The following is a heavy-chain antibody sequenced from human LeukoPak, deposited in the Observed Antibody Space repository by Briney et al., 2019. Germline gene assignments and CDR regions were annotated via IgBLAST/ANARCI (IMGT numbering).Heavy chain of an antibody. CDR1: GGSLSSSSDY. J-gene: IGHJ4*02. Sequence: SETLSLTCTVSGGSLSSSSDYWGWIRQPPGKGLEWSGSIYYSGSTYYNPSLKSRVTISVETSKNLFSLKLSSVTAADTAVYYCATISRHFDYWGQGTLVTVSS. V-gene: IGHV4-39*01. D-gene: IGHD3-9*01. CDR3: ATISRHFDY. CDR2: IYYSGST.